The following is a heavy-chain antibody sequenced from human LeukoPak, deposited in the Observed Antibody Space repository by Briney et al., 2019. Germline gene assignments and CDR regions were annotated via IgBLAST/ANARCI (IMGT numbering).Heavy chain of an antibody. V-gene: IGHV3-23*01. CDR1: GFTFSSYG. J-gene: IGHJ5*02. CDR2: ISGSGGSV. Sequence: GGTLRLSCAASGFTFSSYGMSWVRQAPGKGLERVSAISGSGGSVYYADSVKGRFTISRDNSKNTLYLQMKSLRAEDTAVYYCAKDRRIVAVGPRRTIKNCLDPWGQGTLVTVSS. CDR3: AKDRRIVAVGPRRTIKNCLDP. D-gene: IGHD6-13*01.